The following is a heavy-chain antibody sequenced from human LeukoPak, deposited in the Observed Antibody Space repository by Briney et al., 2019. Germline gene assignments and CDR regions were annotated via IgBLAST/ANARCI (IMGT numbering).Heavy chain of an antibody. D-gene: IGHD6-13*01. CDR1: GYIFTGYY. V-gene: IGHV1-2*02. CDR2: INPNSGGT. Sequence: VASVKVSCKASGYIFTGYYMHWVRQAPGQGLEWMGWINPNSGGTNYAQKFQGRVTMTRDTSISTAYMELSRLRSDDTAVYYCARERSYSSSWYFPYYYGMDVWGQGTTVTVSS. J-gene: IGHJ6*02. CDR3: ARERSYSSSWYFPYYYGMDV.